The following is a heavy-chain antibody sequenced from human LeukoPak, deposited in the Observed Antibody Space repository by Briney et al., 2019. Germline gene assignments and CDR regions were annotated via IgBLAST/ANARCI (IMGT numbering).Heavy chain of an antibody. V-gene: IGHV4-61*01. CDR1: GGSISSSSYY. CDR3: ARFTTVTLFDY. D-gene: IGHD4-17*01. J-gene: IGHJ4*02. Sequence: PSETLSLTCSVSGGSISSSSYYWSWIRQPPGKGLEWIGYIYYSGSTNYNPSLKSRVTISVDTSKNQFSLKLSSVTAADTAVYYCARFTTVTLFDYWGQGTLVTVSS. CDR2: IYYSGST.